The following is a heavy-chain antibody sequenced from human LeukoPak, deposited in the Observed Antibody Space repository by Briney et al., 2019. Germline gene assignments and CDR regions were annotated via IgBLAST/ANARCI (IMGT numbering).Heavy chain of an antibody. CDR2: INPNSGGT. D-gene: IGHD2-15*01. CDR1: GYTFTGYY. Sequence: ASVKVSCKASGYTFTGYYMHWVRQAPGQGLEWMGRINPNSGGTNYAQKFQGRVIMTRDTSISTAYMELSRLRSDDTAVYYCARDTPLLFDYHYYYYMDVWGKGTTVTVSS. J-gene: IGHJ6*03. V-gene: IGHV1-2*06. CDR3: ARDTPLLFDYHYYYYMDV.